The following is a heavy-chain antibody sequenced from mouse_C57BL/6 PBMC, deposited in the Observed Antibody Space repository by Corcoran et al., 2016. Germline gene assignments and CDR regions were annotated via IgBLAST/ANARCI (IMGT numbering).Heavy chain of an antibody. CDR2: INTYSGVP. CDR3: ARKRPTVAGGDY. V-gene: IGHV9-3*01. CDR1: GYTFTTYG. D-gene: IGHD1-1*01. J-gene: IGHJ2*01. Sequence: QIQLVQSGPELKKPGETVKISCKASGYTFTTYGMSWVKQAPGKGLKWMGWINTYSGVPTYADDFKGRFAFSLETSASTAYLQINNLKNEDTATYFCARKRPTVAGGDYWGQGTTLTVSS.